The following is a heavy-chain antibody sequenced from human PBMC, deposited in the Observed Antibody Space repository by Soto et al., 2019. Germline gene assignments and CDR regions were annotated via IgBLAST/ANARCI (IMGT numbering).Heavy chain of an antibody. Sequence: SETLSLTCTVSGGSISSGDYYWSWIRQPPGKGLEWIGYIYNSGSTYYNPSLKSRVTISVDTSKNQFSLKLSSVTAADTAVYYCARGWSGKYYDFWSGPSAPYFDYWGQGTLVTVSS. V-gene: IGHV4-30-4*01. J-gene: IGHJ4*02. CDR2: IYNSGST. D-gene: IGHD3-3*01. CDR1: GGSISSGDYY. CDR3: ARGWSGKYYDFWSGPSAPYFDY.